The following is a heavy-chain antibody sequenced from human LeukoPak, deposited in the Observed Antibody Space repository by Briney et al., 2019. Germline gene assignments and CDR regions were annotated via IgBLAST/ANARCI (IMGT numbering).Heavy chain of an antibody. Sequence: GGSLRLSCAASGFSFSTYVMNWFRQAPGKGLEWVSTISVGAEYIFYADSVEGRFTISRDDSNNALYLQMHSLRAEDTALYYCASGPPFLKYFEYWGQGTLVTVSS. CDR1: GFSFSTYV. D-gene: IGHD3-3*01. CDR3: ASGPPFLKYFEY. CDR2: ISVGAEYI. J-gene: IGHJ4*02. V-gene: IGHV3-23*01.